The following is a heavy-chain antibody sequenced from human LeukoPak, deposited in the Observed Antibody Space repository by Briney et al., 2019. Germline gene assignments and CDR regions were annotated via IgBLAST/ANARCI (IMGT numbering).Heavy chain of an antibody. Sequence: GGSLRLSCAASGFTFSTYWMTWVRQAPGKGLEWVANIKPDGGKKNYVDSVRGRFTISRDNANNLLYLQMNSLRAEDTAVYYCARDQGPYCGGDCYSDYWGQGTLVTVSS. V-gene: IGHV3-7*03. D-gene: IGHD2-21*02. CDR3: ARDQGPYCGGDCYSDY. J-gene: IGHJ4*02. CDR1: GFTFSTYW. CDR2: IKPDGGKK.